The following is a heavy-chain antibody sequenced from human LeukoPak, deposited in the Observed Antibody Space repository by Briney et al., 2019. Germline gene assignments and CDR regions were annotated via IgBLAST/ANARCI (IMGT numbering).Heavy chain of an antibody. J-gene: IGHJ2*01. CDR2: ISSGSATI. CDR3: VRVHGGAGRVWCFDT. CDR1: GFTVSSYS. Sequence: PGGSLRLSCAACGFTVSSYSINWVRQAPGKGLEWVSYISSGSATIYYADSVKGRIIISSNYAKNLLYLLMNRLTDEDTVVYCCVRVHGGAGRVWCFDTWGRGKMVSVSS. D-gene: IGHD6-19*01. V-gene: IGHV3-48*02.